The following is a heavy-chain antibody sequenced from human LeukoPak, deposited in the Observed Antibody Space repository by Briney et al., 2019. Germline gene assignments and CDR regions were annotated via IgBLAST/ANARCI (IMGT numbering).Heavy chain of an antibody. Sequence: SETLSLTCAVYGGSFSGYYWSWIRQPPGKGLEWIGEINHSGSTNYNPSLKSRVTISVDTSKNQFSLKLSSVTAADTAVYYCARGRQGGYFVYWGQGTLVTVSS. J-gene: IGHJ4*02. D-gene: IGHD3-16*01. V-gene: IGHV4-34*01. CDR1: GGSFSGYY. CDR3: ARGRQGGYFVY. CDR2: INHSGST.